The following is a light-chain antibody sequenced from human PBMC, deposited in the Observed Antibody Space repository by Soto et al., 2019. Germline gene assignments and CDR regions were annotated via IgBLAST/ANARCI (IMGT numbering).Light chain of an antibody. V-gene: IGLV1-47*01. CDR1: SSNIGSNY. Sequence: SALTQPPSASGTPGQRVTISCSGSSSNIGSNYVYWYQQLPGTAPKLLIYRNNQRPSGVPDRFSGSKSGTSASLAISGLRSEDEADYYCAAWDDSLSGDVFGTGTKVTVL. J-gene: IGLJ1*01. CDR3: AAWDDSLSGDV. CDR2: RNN.